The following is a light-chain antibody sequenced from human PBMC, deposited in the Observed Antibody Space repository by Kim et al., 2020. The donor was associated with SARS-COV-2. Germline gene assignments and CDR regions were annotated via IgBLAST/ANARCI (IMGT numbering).Light chain of an antibody. CDR2: STS. CDR1: QSIGNSY. Sequence: ASVGDRVTITCRASQSIGNSYLNWYVQKPGKAPNLLIYSTSSLESGVPSRFSGSGSGTDFTLTITSLQVEDFATYYCQQSYTTPYTFGQGTKLDI. J-gene: IGKJ2*01. V-gene: IGKV1-39*01. CDR3: QQSYTTPYT.